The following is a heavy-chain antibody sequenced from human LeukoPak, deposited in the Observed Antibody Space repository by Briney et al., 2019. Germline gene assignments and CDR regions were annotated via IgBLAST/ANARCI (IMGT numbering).Heavy chain of an antibody. J-gene: IGHJ5*02. CDR2: ISSNGGST. V-gene: IGHV3-64D*06. D-gene: IGHD3-9*01. CDR1: GFTFSSYA. Sequence: GGSLRLSCSASGFTFSSYAMHWVRQAPGKGLEYVSAISSNGGSTYYADSVKGRFTISRDNSKNTLYLQMSSLRAEDTAVYYCAALGGYYDILTGYYQSKNWFDPWGQGTLVTVSS. CDR3: AALGGYYDILTGYYQSKNWFDP.